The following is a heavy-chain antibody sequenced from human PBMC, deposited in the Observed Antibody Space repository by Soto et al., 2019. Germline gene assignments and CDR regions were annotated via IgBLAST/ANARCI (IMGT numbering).Heavy chain of an antibody. CDR2: IKQDGSER. Sequence: EVQLVESGGGLVQPGGSLRLSCAASGFTFSNYWMSWVRQAPGKGLEWVANIKQDGSERNYVDSVEGRFTISRDNAKNSLYVQLNSLRAEDTAVYYCARAGSENDYWGQGTLVTVSS. CDR1: GFTFSNYW. D-gene: IGHD3-10*01. CDR3: ARAGSENDY. J-gene: IGHJ4*02. V-gene: IGHV3-7*05.